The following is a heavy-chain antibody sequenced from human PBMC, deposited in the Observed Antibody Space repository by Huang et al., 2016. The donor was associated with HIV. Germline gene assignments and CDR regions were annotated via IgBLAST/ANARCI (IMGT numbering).Heavy chain of an antibody. Sequence: QVQLVESGGGVVQPGRSLRLSCAASGFTFSRYAMHWVRQAPGKGLEWVAVISYDGSNKYYADSVKGRCTISRDNAKNTLYLEMNSLRAEDTAVYYCAREGLGFDAFDIWGQGTMVTVSS. V-gene: IGHV3-30-3*01. CDR3: AREGLGFDAFDI. J-gene: IGHJ3*02. CDR1: GFTFSRYA. CDR2: ISYDGSNK. D-gene: IGHD3-16*01.